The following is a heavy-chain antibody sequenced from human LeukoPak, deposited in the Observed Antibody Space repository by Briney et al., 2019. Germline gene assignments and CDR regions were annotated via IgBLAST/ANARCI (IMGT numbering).Heavy chain of an antibody. J-gene: IGHJ5*02. CDR3: ARDPDFWSGYIWFDP. Sequence: GASVKVSCKASGYTFTSYYMHWVRQAPGQGLEWMGIINPSGGSTSYAQKFQGRVAMTRDTSTSTVYMELSRLRSEDTAVYYCARDPDFWSGYIWFDPWGQGTLVTVSS. D-gene: IGHD3-3*01. CDR1: GYTFTSYY. CDR2: INPSGGST. V-gene: IGHV1-46*01.